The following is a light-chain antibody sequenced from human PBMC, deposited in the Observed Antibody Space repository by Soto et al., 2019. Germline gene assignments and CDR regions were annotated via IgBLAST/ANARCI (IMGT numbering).Light chain of an antibody. Sequence: DIQMTQSPSTLSASVGDRVTITCRASQSISSWLAWYQQKPGKAPKLLIYKASSLESGVPSRFSGSGSGTEFTLTISSLPPDDFATYYCQQYNSYSTFGQGNKVDIK. CDR1: QSISSW. J-gene: IGKJ1*01. CDR2: KAS. CDR3: QQYNSYST. V-gene: IGKV1-5*03.